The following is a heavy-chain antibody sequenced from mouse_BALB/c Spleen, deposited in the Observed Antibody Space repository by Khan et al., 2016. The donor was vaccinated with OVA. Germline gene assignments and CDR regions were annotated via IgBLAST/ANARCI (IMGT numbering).Heavy chain of an antibody. CDR2: INPSNGYT. D-gene: IGHD2-14*01. CDR3: AREGAYERSDGWFSY. V-gene: IGHV1-4*01. J-gene: IGHJ3*01. CDR1: GYTFTTYT. Sequence: QMQLEESGAELARPGASVKMSCKASGYTFTTYTMHWVKQRPGQGLEWIGYINPSNGYTNYNQKFKDKSTLTADKSSSTAYMQLSSLTSDYSAVYYCAREGAYERSDGWFSYWGQGTMVTVSA.